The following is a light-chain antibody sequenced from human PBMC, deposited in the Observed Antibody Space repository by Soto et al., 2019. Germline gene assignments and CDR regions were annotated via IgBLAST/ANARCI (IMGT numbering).Light chain of an antibody. CDR2: GAA. J-gene: IGKJ3*01. CDR1: QSVRDN. CDR3: HQYNNCPRT. V-gene: IGKV3D-15*01. Sequence: EVVMTQSPATLSVSPGERVTLSCRASQSVRDNLAWYQQKPGQPPRLLIYGAATRPTGLPARFSGSGSGTDFTLTISSLQSEDFAVYYCHQYNNCPRTFGPGTKVDL.